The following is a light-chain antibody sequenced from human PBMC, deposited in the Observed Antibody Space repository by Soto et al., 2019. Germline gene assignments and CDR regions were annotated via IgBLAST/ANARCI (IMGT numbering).Light chain of an antibody. J-gene: IGKJ1*01. V-gene: IGKV3-20*01. CDR1: QSVSSSY. Sequence: EIVLTQSPGTLSLSPGERDTLSCRASQSVSSSYLAWYQHKPGQAPRLLIYGASSRATGIPDRFSGSGSGTDFTLTISRLEPEDFAVYYCQQYGSSPETFGQGNKVEIK. CDR3: QQYGSSPET. CDR2: GAS.